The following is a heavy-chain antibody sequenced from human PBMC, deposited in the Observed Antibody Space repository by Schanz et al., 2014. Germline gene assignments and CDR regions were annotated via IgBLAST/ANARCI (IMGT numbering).Heavy chain of an antibody. J-gene: IGHJ4*02. D-gene: IGHD3-9*01. CDR2: IWYDENNK. V-gene: IGHV3-33*06. CDR3: AKQSHYDILTVTRN. Sequence: QVQLVESGGGVVQFGRSLRLSCGASGFTFSSYGMHWVRQAPGKGLEWVAVIWYDENNKYYAHSVKGRFTMSRDNSKSTLYLQMNSLRAEDTAVYYCAKQSHYDILTVTRNWGQGTLVTVSS. CDR1: GFTFSSYG.